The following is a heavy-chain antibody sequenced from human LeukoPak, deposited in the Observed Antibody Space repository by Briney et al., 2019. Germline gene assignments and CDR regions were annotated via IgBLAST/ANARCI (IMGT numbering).Heavy chain of an antibody. V-gene: IGHV3-7*01. J-gene: IGHJ4*02. Sequence: GGSLRLSCAASGFTFSSYSMNWVRQAPGKGLEWVANIKQDGSEKYYVDSVKGRFTISRDNAKNSLYLQMNSLRAEDTAVYYCATTSDAPGNYWGQGTLVTVSS. CDR1: GFTFSSYS. CDR2: IKQDGSEK. CDR3: ATTSDAPGNY.